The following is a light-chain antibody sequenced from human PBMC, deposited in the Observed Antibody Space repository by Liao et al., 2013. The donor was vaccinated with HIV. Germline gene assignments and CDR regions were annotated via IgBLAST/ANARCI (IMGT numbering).Light chain of an antibody. CDR2: QDY. J-gene: IGLJ1*01. Sequence: SSELTQSPSVSVSPGQTASITCSGDYLGDKYASWYQHKPGQAPVLVIYQDYKRPSGIPERFSGSNSANTATLTISGTQAIDEADYYCRTWDRTTYVFGSGTKVTV. V-gene: IGLV3-1*01. CDR3: RTWDRTTYV. CDR1: YLGDKY.